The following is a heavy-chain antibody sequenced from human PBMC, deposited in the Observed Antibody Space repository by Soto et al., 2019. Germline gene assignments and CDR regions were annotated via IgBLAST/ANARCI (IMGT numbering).Heavy chain of an antibody. Sequence: PGGSLRLSCAASGFTFSSYSMNWVRQAPGKGLEWVSSISSSSSYIYYADSVKGRFTISRDNAENSLYLQMNSLRAEDTAVYYCARDVYCTNGVCFFNWFDPWGQGTLVTVSS. D-gene: IGHD2-8*01. CDR1: GFTFSSYS. V-gene: IGHV3-21*01. J-gene: IGHJ5*02. CDR3: ARDVYCTNGVCFFNWFDP. CDR2: ISSSSSYI.